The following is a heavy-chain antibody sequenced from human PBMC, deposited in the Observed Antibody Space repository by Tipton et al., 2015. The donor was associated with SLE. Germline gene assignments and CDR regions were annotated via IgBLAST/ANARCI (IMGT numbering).Heavy chain of an antibody. J-gene: IGHJ6*03. CDR1: GGSISDSTYY. CDR2: IYHSGTT. V-gene: IGHV4-39*07. D-gene: IGHD3-3*01. Sequence: TLSLTCTVSGGSISDSTYYWGWIRQPPGKGLEWIGIIYHSGTTYYNPSLKSRVTISVDTSKNQFSLRLSSVTAADTAMYYCARDLYDFWSGYTPSGAMDVWGKGTTVTVSS. CDR3: ARDLYDFWSGYTPSGAMDV.